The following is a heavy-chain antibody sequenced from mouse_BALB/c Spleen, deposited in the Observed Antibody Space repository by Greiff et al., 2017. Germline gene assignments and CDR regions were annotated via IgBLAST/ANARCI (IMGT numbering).Heavy chain of an antibody. D-gene: IGHD3-2*01. V-gene: IGHV5-6*01. CDR3: ARRQLGRSFAY. CDR2: ISSGGSYT. J-gene: IGHJ3*01. Sequence: EVQGVESGGDLVKPGGSLKLSCAASGFTFSSYGMSWVRQTPDKRLEWVATISSGGSYTYYPDSVKGRFTISRDNAKNTLYLQMSSLKSEDTAMYYCARRQLGRSFAYWGQGTLVTVSA. CDR1: GFTFSSYG.